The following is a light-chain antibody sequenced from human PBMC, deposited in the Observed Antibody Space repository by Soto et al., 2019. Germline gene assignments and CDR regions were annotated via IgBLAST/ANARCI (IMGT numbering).Light chain of an antibody. CDR3: QQYDNWPPIT. J-gene: IGKJ5*01. V-gene: IGKV3-15*01. CDR1: QSIANS. CDR2: DAS. Sequence: EIVMTQSPATLSVSPGERATLACRASQSIANSLAWYQHKPGQAPRLLIYDASTRATGIPARFSGSGSGTEFTLTISSLQSEDFAVYYCQQYDNWPPITFGQGTRLEIK.